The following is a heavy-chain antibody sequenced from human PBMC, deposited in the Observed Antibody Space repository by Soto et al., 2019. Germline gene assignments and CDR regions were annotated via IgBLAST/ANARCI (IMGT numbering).Heavy chain of an antibody. CDR1: GFTFSSYA. CDR2: ISYDGSNK. D-gene: IGHD3-3*01. J-gene: IGHJ6*02. CDR3: ARCAMRRGYDFWSGYYSRPVVDYYYYGMDV. V-gene: IGHV3-30-3*01. Sequence: PGGSLRLSCAASGFTFSSYAMHWVRQAPGKGLEWVAVISYDGSNKYYADSVKGRFTISRDNSKNTLYLQMNSLRAEDTAVCYCARCAMRRGYDFWSGYYSRPVVDYYYYGMDVWGQGTTVTVSS.